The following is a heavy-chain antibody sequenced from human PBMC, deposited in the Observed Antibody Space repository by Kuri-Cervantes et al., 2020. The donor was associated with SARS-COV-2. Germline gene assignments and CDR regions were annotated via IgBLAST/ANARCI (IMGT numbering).Heavy chain of an antibody. D-gene: IGHD1-7*01. CDR2: IWYDGSNK. CDR1: AFTFSSYG. Sequence: GGSLRLSCAASAFTFSSYGMHWVRQAPGKGLEWVAVIWYDGSNKYYADSVKGRFTISRDNSKNTLYLQMNSLRAEDTAVYYCARCSGITGTDFYYYYGMDVWGQGTTVTVSS. J-gene: IGHJ6*02. V-gene: IGHV3-33*08. CDR3: ARCSGITGTDFYYYYGMDV.